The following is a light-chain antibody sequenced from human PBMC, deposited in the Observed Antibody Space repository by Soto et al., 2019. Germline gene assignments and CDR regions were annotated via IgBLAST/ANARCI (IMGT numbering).Light chain of an antibody. CDR2: GSS. J-gene: IGKJ1*01. CDR1: QRVSNN. V-gene: IGKV3-15*01. Sequence: EIVMTQSPATLSVSPGERATLSCRASQRVSNNVAWYQQKPGQPPRLLIYGSSTRATGIPARFSGSGSGTEFTLTISSLQSEDFAVFHCQQYNNWPWTFGQGTKVDI. CDR3: QQYNNWPWT.